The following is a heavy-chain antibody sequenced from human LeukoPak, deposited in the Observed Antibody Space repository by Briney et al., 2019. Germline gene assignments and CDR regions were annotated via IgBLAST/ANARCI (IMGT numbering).Heavy chain of an antibody. CDR1: GFTFTTFG. Sequence: GGSLRLSCAASGFTFTTFGIHWVRQAPGRGLEWVAAISPDGNIEYYTDSVKGRFTISRDNSKNMIYLQMNSLRGEDSAVYYCAKINNDDDYWGQGTLVTVSS. J-gene: IGHJ4*02. CDR2: ISPDGNIE. D-gene: IGHD1/OR15-1a*01. CDR3: AKINNDDDY. V-gene: IGHV3-30*18.